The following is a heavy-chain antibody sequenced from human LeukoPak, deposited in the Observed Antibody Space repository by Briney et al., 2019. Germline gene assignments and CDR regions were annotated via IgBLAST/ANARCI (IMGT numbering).Heavy chain of an antibody. CDR2: ISGSDGST. V-gene: IGHV3-23*01. CDR1: GFIFSSYA. D-gene: IGHD6-19*01. J-gene: IGHJ4*02. Sequence: PGGSLRLSCAASGFIFSSYAMSWVRQAPGKGLEWVSAISGSDGSTYYADSVKSRFTISRDNSKNTLFLQMNSLRAEDTAVYYCAKHQYSTGWYLNYWGQGTLVTVSS. CDR3: AKHQYSTGWYLNY.